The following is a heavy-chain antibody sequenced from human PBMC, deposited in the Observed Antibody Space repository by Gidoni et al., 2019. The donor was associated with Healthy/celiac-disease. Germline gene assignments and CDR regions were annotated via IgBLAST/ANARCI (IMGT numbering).Heavy chain of an antibody. Sequence: EVQLVESGGGLVQPGGSLRLSCSASGFTFSSYAMGWLRQAPGKGLEWVSAISGSGGSTYYADSVKGRFTISRDNSKNTLYLQMNSLRAEDTAVYYCAKADPYYYGSGSYLPDYWGQGTLVTVSS. CDR2: ISGSGGST. CDR3: AKADPYYYGSGSYLPDY. J-gene: IGHJ4*02. D-gene: IGHD3-10*01. V-gene: IGHV3-23*04. CDR1: GFTFSSYA.